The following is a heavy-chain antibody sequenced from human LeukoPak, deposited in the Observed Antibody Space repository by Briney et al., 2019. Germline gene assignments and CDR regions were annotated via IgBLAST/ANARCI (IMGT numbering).Heavy chain of an antibody. J-gene: IGHJ4*02. CDR3: AKDIAVVRYYFDY. Sequence: GGSLRLSCAASGFTFSSYWMSWVRQAPGKGLEWVANIKQDGSEKYYVDSVKGRFTISRDNSKNTLYLQMNSLRAEDTAVYYCAKDIAVVRYYFDYWGQGTLVTVSS. V-gene: IGHV3-7*03. CDR2: IKQDGSEK. CDR1: GFTFSSYW. D-gene: IGHD3-22*01.